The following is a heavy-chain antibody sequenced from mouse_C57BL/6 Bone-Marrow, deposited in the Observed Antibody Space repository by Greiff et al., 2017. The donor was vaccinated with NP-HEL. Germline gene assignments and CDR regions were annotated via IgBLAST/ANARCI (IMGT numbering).Heavy chain of an antibody. J-gene: IGHJ4*01. V-gene: IGHV1-55*01. CDR2: IYPGSGST. CDR1: GYTFTSYW. Sequence: VQLQQPGAELVKPGASVKMSCKASGYTFTSYWITWVKQRPGQGLEWIGDIYPGSGSTNYNEKFKSKATLTVDTSSSTAYMQLSSLTSEGSAVYYCARGIRRGGGYAMDYWGQGTSVTVSS. CDR3: ARGIRRGGGYAMDY.